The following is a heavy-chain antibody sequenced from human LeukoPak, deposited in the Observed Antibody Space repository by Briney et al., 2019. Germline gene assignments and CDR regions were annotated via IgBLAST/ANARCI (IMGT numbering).Heavy chain of an antibody. D-gene: IGHD5-18*01. V-gene: IGHV4-4*02. CDR1: GGSISSSNW. CDR3: ARDGDRGYSYGLYY. CDR2: IYHSGST. Sequence: PSETLSLTCAVSGGSISSSNWWSWVRQPPGKGLEWIGEIYHSGSTNYNPSLKSRVTISVDKSKNQFSLKLSSVTAADTAVYYCARDGDRGYSYGLYYWGTGTTVTVSS. J-gene: IGHJ6*04.